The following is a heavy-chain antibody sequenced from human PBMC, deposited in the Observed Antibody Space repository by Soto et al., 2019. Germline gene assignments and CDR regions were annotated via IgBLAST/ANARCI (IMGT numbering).Heavy chain of an antibody. D-gene: IGHD2-2*01. CDR3: ARGRGLGQYQLLFLFNYMDV. Sequence: GGSLRLSCAASGFTFSDYYMSWIRQAPGKGLEWVSYISSSGSTIYYADSVKGRFTISRDSAKNSLYLQMNSLRAEDTAVYYFARGRGLGQYQLLFLFNYMDVWGKGTTVTVSS. J-gene: IGHJ6*03. CDR2: ISSSGSTI. V-gene: IGHV3-11*01. CDR1: GFTFSDYY.